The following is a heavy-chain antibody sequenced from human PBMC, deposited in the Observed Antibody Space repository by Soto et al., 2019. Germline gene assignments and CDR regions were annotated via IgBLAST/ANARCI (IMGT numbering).Heavy chain of an antibody. CDR2: TYYTGST. V-gene: IGHV4-39*01. J-gene: IGHJ4*02. CDR3: ARHGSF. Sequence: QMQLQESGPGLVKPSETLSLTCTVSNGSISTTSYNSGWIRQSQGKGLEWIGTTYYTGSTSYNPSLKSRVTLSVETSKNQYSLKLAYVTASDTGGYSCARHGSFWGQGTLVIVSS. CDR1: NGSISTTSYN. D-gene: IGHD3-16*02.